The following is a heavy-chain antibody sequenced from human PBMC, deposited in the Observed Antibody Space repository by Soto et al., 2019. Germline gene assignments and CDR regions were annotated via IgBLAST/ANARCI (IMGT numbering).Heavy chain of an antibody. CDR3: AVYNSYAIDY. CDR2: IHYSGTT. Sequence: VQLQESGPGLVKPSETLSLTCTVSGTSISSYYWSWIRQPPGKGLEWIANIHYSGTTNYNPSLPSRVTLSVDTSKNQFSLKMTSVTAADRAMYFCAVYNSYAIDYWGRGTLVTVSS. J-gene: IGHJ4*02. D-gene: IGHD2-8*01. V-gene: IGHV4-59*01. CDR1: GTSISSYY.